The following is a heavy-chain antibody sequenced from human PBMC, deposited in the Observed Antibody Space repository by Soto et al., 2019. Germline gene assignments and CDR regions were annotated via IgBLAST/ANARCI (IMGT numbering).Heavy chain of an antibody. Sequence: PSETLSLTCAVYGGSFSGYYWSWIRQPPGKGLEWIGEINHSGSTNYNPSPKSRVTISVYTSKNQFSLKLSSVTAADTAVYYCARLRVAAYDYVCGTYQTSHNRFDPCGQGPLVTVYS. J-gene: IGHJ5*02. V-gene: IGHV4-34*01. CDR2: INHSGST. CDR1: GGSFSGYY. CDR3: ARLRVAAYDYVCGTYQTSHNRFDP. D-gene: IGHD3-16*02.